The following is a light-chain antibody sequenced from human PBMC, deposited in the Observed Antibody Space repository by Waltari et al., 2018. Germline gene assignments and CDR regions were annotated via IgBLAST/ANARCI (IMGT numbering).Light chain of an antibody. CDR3: QSYDSSLSGAKV. CDR1: SANIGAGYD. V-gene: IGLV1-40*01. Sequence: QSVLTQPPSVSGAPGQRVTISCTGSSANIGAGYDVHWSQQLPGPAPKLLIYGNSNRPSGVPDRFSGSKSGTSASLAITGLQAEDEADYYCQSYDSSLSGAKVFGTGTKVTVL. J-gene: IGLJ1*01. CDR2: GNS.